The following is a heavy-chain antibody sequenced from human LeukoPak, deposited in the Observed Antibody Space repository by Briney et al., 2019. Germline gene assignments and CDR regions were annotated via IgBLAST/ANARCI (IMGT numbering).Heavy chain of an antibody. CDR3: ARQLRVLFWSGWNWFDP. Sequence: PSETLSLTCAVYGGSFGGYYWSWIRQPPGKGLEWIGEINHSGSTNYNPSLKSRVTISVDTSKNQFSLKLSSVTAGDTVVYSCARQLRVLFWSGWNWFDPWGQGTLVTVSS. CDR2: INHSGST. V-gene: IGHV4-34*01. J-gene: IGHJ5*02. CDR1: GGSFGGYY. D-gene: IGHD3-3*01.